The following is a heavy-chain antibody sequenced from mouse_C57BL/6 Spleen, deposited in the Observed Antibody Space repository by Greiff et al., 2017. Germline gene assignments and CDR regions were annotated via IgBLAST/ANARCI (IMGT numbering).Heavy chain of an antibody. CDR3: ANSNGGFDY. CDR1: GFTFTDYY. V-gene: IGHV7-3*01. CDR2: IRNKDNGSTN. Sequence: EVKLVEPGGGLVQPGGSLSLSCAASGFTFTDYYMSWVRQPPGKALEWMGFIRNKDNGSTNEYSASVKGRFTISRANSQSILYLLMNALRAEDSATYYCANSNGGFDYWGQGTTLTVSS. J-gene: IGHJ2*01.